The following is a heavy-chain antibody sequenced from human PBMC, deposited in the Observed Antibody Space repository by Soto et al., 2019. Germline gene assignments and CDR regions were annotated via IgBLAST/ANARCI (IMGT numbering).Heavy chain of an antibody. CDR2: INPKSGGT. J-gene: IGHJ4*02. CDR1: GYTFTVYY. V-gene: IGHV1-2*02. Sequence: QVQLVQSGAEVKKPGASVNVSCKASGYTFTVYYMHWVRQAPGQGLERMGGINPKSGGTMYPQKFQGSVTMTWETSISTAYMALTRLRSDDTAVYYCAGDLAKGGGSAGFDCWGQGTLVTVSS. CDR3: AGDLAKGGGSAGFDC. D-gene: IGHD1-26*01.